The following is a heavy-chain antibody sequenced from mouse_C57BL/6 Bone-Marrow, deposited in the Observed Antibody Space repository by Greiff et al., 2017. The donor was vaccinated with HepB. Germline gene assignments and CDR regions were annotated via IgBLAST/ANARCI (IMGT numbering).Heavy chain of an antibody. CDR1: GFTFSDAW. CDR2: IRNKANNHAT. Sequence: EVKLVESGGGLVQPGGSMKLSCAASGFTFSDAWMDWVRQSPEKGLEWVAEIRNKANNHATYYAESVKGRFTISRDDSKSSVYLQMNSLRAEDTGIYYCTRRTTVALGDYWGQGTTFTVSS. D-gene: IGHD1-1*01. V-gene: IGHV6-6*01. CDR3: TRRTTVALGDY. J-gene: IGHJ2*01.